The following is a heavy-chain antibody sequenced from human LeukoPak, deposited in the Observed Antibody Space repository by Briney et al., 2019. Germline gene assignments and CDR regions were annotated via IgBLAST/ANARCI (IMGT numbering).Heavy chain of an antibody. J-gene: IGHJ4*02. CDR3: AKDAHYYDSSGYGSYYFDY. D-gene: IGHD3-22*01. CDR2: ISGSGGST. CDR1: GFTFSSYW. V-gene: IGHV3-23*01. Sequence: GGSLRLSCEVSGFTFSSYWMSWVRQAPGKGLEWVSAISGSGGSTYYADSVKGRFTISRDNSKNTLYLQMNSLRAEDTAVYYCAKDAHYYDSSGYGSYYFDYWGQGTLVTVSS.